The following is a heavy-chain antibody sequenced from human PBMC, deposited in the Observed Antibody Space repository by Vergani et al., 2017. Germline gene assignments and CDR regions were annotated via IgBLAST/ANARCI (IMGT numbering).Heavy chain of an antibody. CDR1: GFTFTAHG. J-gene: IGHJ4*02. Sequence: EVQLVESGGGLVKPGGSLRLSCAASGFTFTAHGLNWVRQAPGKGLEWVSGIIGQNFRTHYADSVKGRFTISRDDSKNTVYLQINSLRAEDTAVYYCAKDDGASLHDYLDSWGQGTLVTVSS. CDR3: AKDDGASLHDYLDS. CDR2: IIGQNFRT. D-gene: IGHD4-17*01. V-gene: IGHV3-23*04.